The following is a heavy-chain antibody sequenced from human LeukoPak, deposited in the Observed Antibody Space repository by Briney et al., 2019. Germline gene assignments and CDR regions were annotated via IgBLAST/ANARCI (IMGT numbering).Heavy chain of an antibody. CDR1: GFTFSSYE. J-gene: IGHJ4*02. V-gene: IGHV3-48*03. CDR2: ISHSGGTI. D-gene: IGHD1-1*01. CDR3: ARVSRTTGTSIPLFDY. Sequence: SGGSLRLSCAASGFTFSSYEMTWVRQAPGKGLEWLLYISHSGGTIYYADSVQGRFTISRDNAKNSLYLQMDNLRAEDTAVYYCARVSRTTGTSIPLFDYWGQGTLVTVSS.